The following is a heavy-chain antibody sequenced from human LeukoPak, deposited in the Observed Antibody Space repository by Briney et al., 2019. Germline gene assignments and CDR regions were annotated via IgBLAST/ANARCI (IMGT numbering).Heavy chain of an antibody. D-gene: IGHD6-13*01. V-gene: IGHV4-31*03. CDR1: GGSISSGGYY. CDR2: IYYSGST. J-gene: IGHJ4*02. CDR3: ARQEGPIAAAGLDY. Sequence: PSETLSLTCTVSGGSISSGGYYWSWIRQHPGKGLEWIGYIYYSGSTYYNPSLKSRVTISVDTSKNQFSLKLSSVTAADTAVYYCARQEGPIAAAGLDYWGQGTLVTVSS.